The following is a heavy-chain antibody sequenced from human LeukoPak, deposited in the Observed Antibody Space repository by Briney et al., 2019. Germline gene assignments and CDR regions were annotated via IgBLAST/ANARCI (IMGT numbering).Heavy chain of an antibody. CDR1: GFTFTSYW. V-gene: IGHV3-7*01. D-gene: IGHD3-22*01. CDR2: VKQDGSER. J-gene: IGHJ5*02. Sequence: GGSLRLSCAASGFTFTSYWMSWVRQAPGKGLEWVANVKQDGSERYYVDSVKGRFTISRDNAKNTLYLQMNSLRGEDTAVYYCSGYNWFDPWGQGTLVTVSS. CDR3: SGYNWFDP.